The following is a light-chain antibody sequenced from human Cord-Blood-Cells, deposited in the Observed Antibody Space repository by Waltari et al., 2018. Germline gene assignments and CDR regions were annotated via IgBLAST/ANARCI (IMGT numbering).Light chain of an antibody. CDR3: CSYAGSSTLV. Sequence: QSALTQPAPVPGPPGTSITTSCPGTSTDFGRYTLVSWYQQHPGKAPKPTIYEGSKRPSGVSKRFSGSKSGNTASLTISGLQAEDEADYYCCSYAGSSTLVLGGGTKLTVL. CDR2: EGS. J-gene: IGLJ3*02. V-gene: IGLV2-23*01. CDR1: STDFGRYTL.